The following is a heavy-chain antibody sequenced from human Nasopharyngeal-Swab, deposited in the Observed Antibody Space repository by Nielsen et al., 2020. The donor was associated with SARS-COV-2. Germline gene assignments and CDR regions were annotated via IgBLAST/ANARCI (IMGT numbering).Heavy chain of an antibody. CDR3: ARAPDYGSGSYYFLSQYYYYGMDV. J-gene: IGHJ6*02. V-gene: IGHV4-34*01. CDR1: GGSFSGYY. CDR2: INHSGST. D-gene: IGHD3-10*01. Sequence: GSLRLSCAVYGGSFSGYYWSWIRQPPGKGLEWIGEINHSGSTNYNPSLKSRVTISVDTSKNQFSLKLSSVTAANTAVYYCARAPDYGSGSYYFLSQYYYYGMDVWGQGTTVTVSS.